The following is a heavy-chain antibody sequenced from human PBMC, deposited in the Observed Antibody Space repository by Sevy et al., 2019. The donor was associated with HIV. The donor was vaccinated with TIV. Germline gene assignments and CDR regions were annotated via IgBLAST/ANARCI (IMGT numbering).Heavy chain of an antibody. CDR2: INHSGST. CDR1: GGSFSGYY. J-gene: IGHJ6*02. CDR3: ARTPYYYGSGRIYYYGMDV. D-gene: IGHD3-10*01. Sequence: SETLSLTCAVYGGSFSGYYWSWIRQPPGKGLEWIGEINHSGSTNYNPSLKSRVTISVDTSKNQFSLKLSSVTAADTAVYYCARTPYYYGSGRIYYYGMDVWGQGTTVTVSS. V-gene: IGHV4-34*01.